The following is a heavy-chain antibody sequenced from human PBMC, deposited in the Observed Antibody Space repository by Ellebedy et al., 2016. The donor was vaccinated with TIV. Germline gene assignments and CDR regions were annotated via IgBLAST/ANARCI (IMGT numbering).Heavy chain of an antibody. CDR2: IRYDVSLE. J-gene: IGHJ4*02. Sequence: GESLKISCAASGFTFSTYGMHWVRQAPGKGLEWVAHIRYDVSLEDYAESVKGRFTISRDNSKNTVSLLMNSLRPEDTAVYYCANPLEPMGDYFDFAHWGQGTLVTVSS. D-gene: IGHD4-17*01. CDR3: ANPLEPMGDYFDFAH. V-gene: IGHV3-30*02. CDR1: GFTFSTYG.